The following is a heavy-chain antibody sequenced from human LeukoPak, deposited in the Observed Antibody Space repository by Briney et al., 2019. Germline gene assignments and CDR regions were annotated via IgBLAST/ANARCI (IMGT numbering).Heavy chain of an antibody. D-gene: IGHD6-13*01. Sequence: GGSLRLSCAASGFTFNGYGMHWVRQAPGKGLEWVSAISGRDGSTYYADSVKGRLTISRDNSKNTLYLQMNSLRAEDTAVYYCASGVRVSFDIWGQGTMVTVSS. CDR2: ISGRDGST. CDR1: GFTFNGYG. J-gene: IGHJ3*02. CDR3: ASGVRVSFDI. V-gene: IGHV3-23*01.